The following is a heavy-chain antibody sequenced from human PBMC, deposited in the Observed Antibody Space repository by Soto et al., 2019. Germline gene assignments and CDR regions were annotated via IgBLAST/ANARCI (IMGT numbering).Heavy chain of an antibody. D-gene: IGHD3-10*01. Sequence: PGGSLRLSCAASGFIFKMYLMHWVRQSPGKGLVWISRIYNDGTYSYYADSVRGRLTISRDNVNDTLYLQMNNLRAEDSGLYYCTRGPRPISTGTGAYWGQGAQVTVSS. J-gene: IGHJ4*02. CDR3: TRGPRPISTGTGAY. CDR2: IYNDGTYS. V-gene: IGHV3-74*01. CDR1: GFIFKMYL.